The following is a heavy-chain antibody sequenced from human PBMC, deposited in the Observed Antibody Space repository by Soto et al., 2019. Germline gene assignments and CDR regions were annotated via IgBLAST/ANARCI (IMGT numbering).Heavy chain of an antibody. CDR1: GFTFSSYG. V-gene: IGHV3-23*01. CDR2: INNSGSRT. CDR3: AKARTVQSGTYFPFDY. D-gene: IGHD1-26*01. J-gene: IGHJ4*02. Sequence: EVQLLESGGGFVQPGGSLRLSCTASGFTFSSYGMSWVRQAPGKGMEWVSSINNSGSRTYHADSVKGRSTISSDNSKNKLYLQMTSLRAEDTAVYYCAKARTVQSGTYFPFDYWGQGTLVTVSS.